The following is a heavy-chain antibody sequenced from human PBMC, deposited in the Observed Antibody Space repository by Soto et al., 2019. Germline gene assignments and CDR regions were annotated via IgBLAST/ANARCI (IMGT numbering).Heavy chain of an antibody. CDR1: GFTFSNYA. V-gene: IGHV3-30-3*01. J-gene: IGHJ4*02. CDR2: ISYDGSNK. D-gene: IGHD1-26*01. Sequence: QVQLVESGGGVVQPGRSLRLSCAASGFTFSNYAMRWVRQAPGKGLEWVAVISYDGSNKYYADSVKGRFTISRDNSKNTLYLQMSSLRAEDTAVYYCARDLGGSYPFDYWGQGTLVTVSS. CDR3: ARDLGGSYPFDY.